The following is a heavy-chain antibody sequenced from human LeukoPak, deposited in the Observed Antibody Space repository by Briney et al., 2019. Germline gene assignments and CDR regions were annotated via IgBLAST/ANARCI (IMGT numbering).Heavy chain of an antibody. Sequence: PGRSLRLSCEASGFTFSTYGMHWVRQAPGKGLEWVAGISNGGSYKYYADSVKGRFTISRDNSRNTLYLQMNSLRADDTAVYYCARDVNLLFFDVWGRGTLVTVSS. J-gene: IGHJ2*01. D-gene: IGHD2/OR15-2a*01. CDR2: ISNGGSYK. CDR1: GFTFSTYG. V-gene: IGHV3-30*03. CDR3: ARDVNLLFFDV.